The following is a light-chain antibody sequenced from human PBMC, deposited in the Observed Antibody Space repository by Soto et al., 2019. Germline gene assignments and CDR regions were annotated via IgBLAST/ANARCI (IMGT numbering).Light chain of an antibody. CDR2: EVS. V-gene: IGLV2-23*02. CDR3: CSYAGSGTFF. J-gene: IGLJ1*01. CDR1: SSDVGGYNY. Sequence: QSALTQPASVSGSPGQSIAISCTGTSSDVGGYNYVSWYQQHPGKAPKLMIFEVSYRPSGVSDRFSASKSGNTASLTISGLQAEDEADFYCCSYAGSGTFFFGTGTKLTVL.